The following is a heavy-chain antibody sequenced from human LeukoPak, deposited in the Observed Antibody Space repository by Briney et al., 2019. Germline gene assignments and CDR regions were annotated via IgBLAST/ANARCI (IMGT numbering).Heavy chain of an antibody. CDR2: ITGSSSYI. J-gene: IGHJ6*03. V-gene: IGHV3-21*01. CDR3: ARVPYSGGYWNYYYYYMDV. Sequence: GGSLRLSCAASGFTFSSYNMNWVRQAPGKGLEWVSSITGSSSYIYYADSVKGRFTISRDNAKNSLFLQMNSLTAEDTAVYYCARVPYSGGYWNYYYYYMDVWGKGTTVTISS. D-gene: IGHD1-26*01. CDR1: GFTFSSYN.